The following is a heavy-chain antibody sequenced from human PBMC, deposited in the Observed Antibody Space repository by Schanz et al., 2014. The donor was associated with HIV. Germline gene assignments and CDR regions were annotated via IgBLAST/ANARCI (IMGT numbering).Heavy chain of an antibody. Sequence: QVQLLQSGLEVKKPGASVKASCKASGYTFTNYAITWVRQAPGQGLEWLGWISASNGHTNYAEKVQGRVTMTTDTSTSTAFMELRGLISDDTAVYYCARVTMIRGNMFFDYWGQGTLVIVSP. V-gene: IGHV1-18*01. CDR1: GYTFTNYA. D-gene: IGHD3-10*01. J-gene: IGHJ4*02. CDR3: ARVTMIRGNMFFDY. CDR2: ISASNGHT.